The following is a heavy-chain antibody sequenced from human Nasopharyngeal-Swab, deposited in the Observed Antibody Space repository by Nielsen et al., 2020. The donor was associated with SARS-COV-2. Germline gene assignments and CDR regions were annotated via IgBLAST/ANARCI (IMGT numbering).Heavy chain of an antibody. CDR3: ASLVYDSSGSYFDY. D-gene: IGHD3-22*01. CDR2: IYYSGST. Sequence: SETLSLTCTVSGGSISSSSYYWGWIRQPPGKGLEWIGSIYYSGSTYYNPSLKSRVTISVDTSKNQFSLKLSSVTAADTAVYYCASLVYDSSGSYFDYWGQGTLVTVSS. CDR1: GGSISSSSYY. V-gene: IGHV4-39*07. J-gene: IGHJ4*02.